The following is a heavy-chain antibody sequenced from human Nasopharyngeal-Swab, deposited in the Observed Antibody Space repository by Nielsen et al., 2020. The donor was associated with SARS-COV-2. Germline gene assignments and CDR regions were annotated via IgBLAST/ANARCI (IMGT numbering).Heavy chain of an antibody. CDR3: ARVTTLIAVAGTGIDP. D-gene: IGHD6-19*01. CDR2: ISSSSSYI. CDR1: GFTFSSYS. V-gene: IGHV3-21*01. Sequence: GESLKISCAASGFTFSSYSMNWVRQAPGKGLEWVSSISSSSSYIYYADSVKGRFTISRDNAKNSLYLQMNSLRAEDTAVYYCARVTTLIAVAGTGIDPWGQGTLVTVSS. J-gene: IGHJ5*02.